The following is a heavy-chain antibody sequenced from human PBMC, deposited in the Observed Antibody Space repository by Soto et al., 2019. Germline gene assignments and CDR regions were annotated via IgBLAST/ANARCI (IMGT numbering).Heavy chain of an antibody. J-gene: IGHJ6*02. Sequence: ASVKVSCKASGGTFSSYAISWVRQAPGQGLEWMGGIIPIFGTANYAQKFQGRVTITADESTSTAYMELSSLRSEDTAVYYCARGKGMEENYYYYGLDIWGQGTTVTVS. CDR1: GGTFSSYA. V-gene: IGHV1-69*13. CDR2: IIPIFGTA. CDR3: ARGKGMEENYYYYGLDI. D-gene: IGHD1-1*01.